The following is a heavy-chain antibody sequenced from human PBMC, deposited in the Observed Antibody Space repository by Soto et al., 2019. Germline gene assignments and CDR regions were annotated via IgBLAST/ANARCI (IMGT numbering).Heavy chain of an antibody. D-gene: IGHD2-2*01. V-gene: IGHV3-48*02. CDR3: ARVGRGFCSSTRCYTDGFDL. CDR2: ISPSNSTI. J-gene: IGHJ3*01. CDR1: GFTFSLYP. Sequence: GGSLRLSCAASGFTFSLYPMNWVRQAPEKGLEWLSYISPSNSTIYYADSVKGRFTISGDNAKNSLDLQMNGLRDYDTAVYYCARVGRGFCSSTRCYTDGFDLWGQGTMVTVSS.